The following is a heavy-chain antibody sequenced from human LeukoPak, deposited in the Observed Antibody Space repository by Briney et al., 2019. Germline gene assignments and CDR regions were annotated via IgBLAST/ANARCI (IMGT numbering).Heavy chain of an antibody. Sequence: ASVKVSCKASGYTFTGYYMHWVRQAPGQGLEWMGWINPNSGGTNYAQKFQGRVTMTRDTSISTAYMELSRPRSDDTAVYYCARDRITMVRGVPLYYFDYWGQGTLVTVSS. CDR2: INPNSGGT. J-gene: IGHJ4*02. CDR3: ARDRITMVRGVPLYYFDY. V-gene: IGHV1-2*02. CDR1: GYTFTGYY. D-gene: IGHD3-10*01.